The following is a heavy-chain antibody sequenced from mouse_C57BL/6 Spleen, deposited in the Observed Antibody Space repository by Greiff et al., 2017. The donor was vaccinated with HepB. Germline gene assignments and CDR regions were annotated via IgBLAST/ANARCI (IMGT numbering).Heavy chain of an antibody. D-gene: IGHD1-1*01. Sequence: VQLKESGPVLARPGASVKMSCKTSGYTFTSYWMHWVKQRPGQGLEWIGAIYPGNSDTSYNQKFKGKAKLTAVTSASTAYMELSSLTNEDSAVYYCTRFDYYGSSYDWYFDVWGTGTTVTVSS. CDR2: IYPGNSDT. CDR3: TRFDYYGSSYDWYFDV. CDR1: GYTFTSYW. J-gene: IGHJ1*03. V-gene: IGHV1-5*01.